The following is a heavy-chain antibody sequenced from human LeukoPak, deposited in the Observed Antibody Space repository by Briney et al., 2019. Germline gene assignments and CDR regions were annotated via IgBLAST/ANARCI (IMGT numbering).Heavy chain of an antibody. Sequence: ASVKVSCKASGYTFTGYYMHWVRQAPGQGLEWMGWINPKSGGTSYAQKFQGRVTMTRDTSISTAYMELSRLRSDDTAVYYCARESVDIVATSFDYWGQGTLVTVSS. CDR1: GYTFTGYY. D-gene: IGHD5-12*01. J-gene: IGHJ4*02. V-gene: IGHV1-2*02. CDR3: ARESVDIVATSFDY. CDR2: INPKSGGT.